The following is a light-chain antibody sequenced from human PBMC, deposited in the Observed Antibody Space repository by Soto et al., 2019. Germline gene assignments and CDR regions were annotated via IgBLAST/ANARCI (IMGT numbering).Light chain of an antibody. CDR3: QQSYSTPWT. Sequence: DIQMTQSPSSLSASVGDRVTITCRASQSISSYLNWYQQKPGKAPKLLIYAASSLHSGVPSRFSGSGSGTDFTLSISSLQPEDFATYHCQQSYSTPWTFGQGTKVEI. J-gene: IGKJ1*01. CDR2: AAS. CDR1: QSISSY. V-gene: IGKV1-39*01.